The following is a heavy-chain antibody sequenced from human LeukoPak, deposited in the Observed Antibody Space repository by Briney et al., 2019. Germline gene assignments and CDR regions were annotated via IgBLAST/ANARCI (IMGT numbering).Heavy chain of an antibody. Sequence: ASVKVSCKASGYTFTNYTMNWVRQAPGQGLEWMGWINTNTGNPTYAQGFTGRFVFSLDTSVSTAYLQISSLKAEDTAVYYCARPKLRWSAYYYMDVWGKGTTVTGSS. CDR3: ARPKLRWSAYYYMDV. CDR2: INTNTGNP. J-gene: IGHJ6*03. D-gene: IGHD4-23*01. V-gene: IGHV7-4-1*02. CDR1: GYTFTNYT.